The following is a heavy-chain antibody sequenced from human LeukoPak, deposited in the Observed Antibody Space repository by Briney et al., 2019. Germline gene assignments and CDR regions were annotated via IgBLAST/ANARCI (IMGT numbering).Heavy chain of an antibody. CDR1: GFTFSSYG. V-gene: IGHV3-66*01. D-gene: IGHD5-18*01. CDR2: IYTGGGT. CDR3: VRGGQLWSLGYFDY. Sequence: GGSLRLSCAASGFTFSSYGMSWVRQAPGKGLEWVSVIYTGGGTYYADSVKDRFTISRDNSKNTLFLQMNSLKAEDTAVYYCVRGGQLWSLGYFDYWGQGTLVTVSS. J-gene: IGHJ4*02.